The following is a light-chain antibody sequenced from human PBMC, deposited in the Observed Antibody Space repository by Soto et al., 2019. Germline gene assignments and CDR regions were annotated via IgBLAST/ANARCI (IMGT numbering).Light chain of an antibody. CDR1: QSVSRSF. Sequence: EIVLTQSPGTLSLSPGERATLSCRASQSVSRSFLAWYQQKPGQAPSLLIHGASSRATGIPDRFSGSGSGTDFTLTISRLEPEDFAVYYCQQYGSSPPTFGQGTRLEIK. V-gene: IGKV3-20*01. J-gene: IGKJ5*01. CDR3: QQYGSSPPT. CDR2: GAS.